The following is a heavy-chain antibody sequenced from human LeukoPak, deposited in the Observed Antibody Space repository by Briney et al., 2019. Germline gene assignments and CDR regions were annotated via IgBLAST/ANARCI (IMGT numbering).Heavy chain of an antibody. D-gene: IGHD7-27*01. CDR2: IYPYDSEI. Sequence: GESLKISCNGSGYXFTSYSISWVRQMPGKGLEWMGVIYPYDSEIRYSPSFQGQVTISADKSISTAYLQWSSLKASDTAMYYCARPNWARRYFDYWGQGTLVTVSS. V-gene: IGHV5-51*01. CDR3: ARPNWARRYFDY. J-gene: IGHJ4*02. CDR1: GYXFTSYS.